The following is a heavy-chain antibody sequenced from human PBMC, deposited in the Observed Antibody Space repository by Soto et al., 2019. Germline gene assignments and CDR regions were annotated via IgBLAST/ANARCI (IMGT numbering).Heavy chain of an antibody. Sequence: ASVKVSCKASGYTFTGYYIHWVRQAPGQGLEWMGWINPNSGGTNYAQKFQGRVTMTRDTSISTAYMELSRLRSDDTAVYYCARDRAFPGIAAAAGTFSDYWGQGTLVTVSS. CDR3: ARDRAFPGIAAAAGTFSDY. J-gene: IGHJ4*02. V-gene: IGHV1-2*02. CDR1: GYTFTGYY. CDR2: INPNSGGT. D-gene: IGHD6-13*01.